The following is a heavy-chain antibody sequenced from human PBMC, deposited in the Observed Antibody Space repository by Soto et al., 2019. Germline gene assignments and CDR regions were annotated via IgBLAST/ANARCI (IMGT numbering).Heavy chain of an antibody. CDR1: GGSVSSASYY. CDR2: IYDSGRT. CDR3: AREEPGYSYTRVY. J-gene: IGHJ4*02. V-gene: IGHV4-61*01. Sequence: QVQLQESGPGLVKPSETLSLTCTVSGGSVSSASYYWTWIRQPPGRGLEWIGYIYDSGRTNYNPSLKSRVTMSLDTSENQFSLELSSVTAADTAVYYCAREEPGYSYTRVYWGRGTLVTVSA. D-gene: IGHD5-18*01.